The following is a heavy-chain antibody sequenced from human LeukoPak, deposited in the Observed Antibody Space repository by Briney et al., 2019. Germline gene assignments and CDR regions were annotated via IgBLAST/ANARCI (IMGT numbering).Heavy chain of an antibody. CDR3: TRDYGGFDY. CDR2: IRSKVYGGTT. V-gene: IGHV3-49*04. J-gene: IGHJ4*02. Sequence: GGSLRLSCRSSGFTFGDYVTTWVRQAPGKGLAWVGFIRSKVYGGTTEYAASVKGRFIISRDDSKSIAYLQMNSLETEDTAVYYCTRDYGGFDYWGQGTLVTVSS. CDR1: GFTFGDYV. D-gene: IGHD4-23*01.